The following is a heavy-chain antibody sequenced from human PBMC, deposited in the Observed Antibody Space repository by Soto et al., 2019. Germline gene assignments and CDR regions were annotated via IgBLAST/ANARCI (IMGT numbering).Heavy chain of an antibody. V-gene: IGHV1-46*03. D-gene: IGHD3-3*01. Sequence: ASVKVCCKASGYTFTSYYMHWVRQAPGQGLEWMGIINPSGGSTSYAQKFQGRVTMTRDTSTSTVYMELSSLRSEDTAVYYCATYDFWSGSLFDYWGQGTLVTAPQ. CDR1: GYTFTSYY. J-gene: IGHJ4*02. CDR3: ATYDFWSGSLFDY. CDR2: INPSGGST.